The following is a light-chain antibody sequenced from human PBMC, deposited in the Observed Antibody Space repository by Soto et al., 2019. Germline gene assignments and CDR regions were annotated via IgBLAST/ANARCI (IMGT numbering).Light chain of an antibody. CDR1: QSVSSSY. J-gene: IGKJ1*01. CDR2: GAS. V-gene: IGKV3-20*01. Sequence: EIVLTQSPGTLSLSPGERATLSCRASQSVSSSYLAWYQQKPGQAPRLLIYGASSRATGIPDRFSGSGSGTDFTLTISRLEPDDFAVYYCQQYGRSPWTFGHGTK. CDR3: QQYGRSPWT.